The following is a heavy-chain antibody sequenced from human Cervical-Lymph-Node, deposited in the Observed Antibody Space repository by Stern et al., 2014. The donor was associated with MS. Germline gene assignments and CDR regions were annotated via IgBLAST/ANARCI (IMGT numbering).Heavy chain of an antibody. J-gene: IGHJ6*02. V-gene: IGHV1-69*01. Sequence: QMQLVQSGAEVKKPGSSVKVSCKASGGTFNVYAINWLRQAPGQGLEWMGGIIPVIGTANYAQTVQSRVTITADATTRTSSMQLSSLRSDDTAVYYCARDGRHTNNFGLDVWGQGTTVTVSS. CDR2: IIPVIGTA. CDR1: GGTFNVYA. CDR3: ARDGRHTNNFGLDV.